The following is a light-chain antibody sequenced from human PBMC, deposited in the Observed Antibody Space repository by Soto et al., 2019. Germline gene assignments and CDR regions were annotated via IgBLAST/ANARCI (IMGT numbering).Light chain of an antibody. V-gene: IGLV1-47*02. J-gene: IGLJ2*01. CDR3: AAWDDSLVV. CDR2: SNN. Sequence: QSVLTQPPSASGTPGQRVTISCSGSSSNIGSNYVYWYQQLPGMAPKLLIYSNNQRPSGVPDRFSGSKSGTSASLAISGLRSEDEADYYCAAWDDSLVVFGGGTKLTVL. CDR1: SSNIGSNY.